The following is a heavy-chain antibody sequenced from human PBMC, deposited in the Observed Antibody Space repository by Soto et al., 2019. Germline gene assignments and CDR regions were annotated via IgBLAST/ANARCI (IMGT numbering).Heavy chain of an antibody. J-gene: IGHJ6*02. CDR1: GFTFSSYA. Sequence: GGSLRLSCAASGFTFSSYAMSWVRQAPGKGLEWVSAISGSGGSTYYADSVKGRFTISRDNSKNTLYLQMNSLRAEDTAVYYCAAIPSSSGWPYYYYYGMDVWGQGTTVTVSS. CDR3: AAIPSSSGWPYYYYYGMDV. D-gene: IGHD6-19*01. CDR2: ISGSGGST. V-gene: IGHV3-23*01.